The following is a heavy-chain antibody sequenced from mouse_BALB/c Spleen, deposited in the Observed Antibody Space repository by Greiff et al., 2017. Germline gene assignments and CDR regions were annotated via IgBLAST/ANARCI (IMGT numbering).Heavy chain of an antibody. CDR2: ISSGSSTI. J-gene: IGHJ3*01. V-gene: IGHV5-17*02. D-gene: IGHD2-4*01. CDR1: GFTFSSFG. Sequence: DVHLVESGGGLVQPGGSRKLSCAASGFTFSSFGMHWVRQAPEKGLEWVAYISSGSSTIYYADTVKGRFTISRDNPKTTLFLQMTSLRSEDTAMYYCARSMITTSAWFAYWGQGTLVTVSA. CDR3: ARSMITTSAWFAY.